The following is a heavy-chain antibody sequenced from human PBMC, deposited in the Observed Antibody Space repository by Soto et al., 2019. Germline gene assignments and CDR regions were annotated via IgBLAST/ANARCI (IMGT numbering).Heavy chain of an antibody. CDR3: ARHRRYSSGWYERYYGMDV. J-gene: IGHJ6*02. CDR1: GGSVSSGSYY. D-gene: IGHD6-19*01. CDR2: IYYSGST. Sequence: SETLSLTCTVSGGSVSSGSYYWSWIRQPPGKGLEWIGYIYYSGSTNYNPSLKSRVTISVDTSKNQFSLKLSSVTAADTAVYYCARHRRYSSGWYERYYGMDVWGQGTTVTVSS. V-gene: IGHV4-61*01.